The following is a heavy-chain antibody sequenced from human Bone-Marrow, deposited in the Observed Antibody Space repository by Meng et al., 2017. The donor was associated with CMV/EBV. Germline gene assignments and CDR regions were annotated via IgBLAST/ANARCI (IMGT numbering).Heavy chain of an antibody. J-gene: IGHJ4*02. CDR3: AREGITMVRGVIITFDAPADY. Sequence: GESLKISCAASGFTFSSYSMNWVRQAPGKGLEWVSSISSSSSYIYYADSVKGRFTISRDNAKNSLYLQMNSLRAEDTAVYYCAREGITMVRGVIITFDAPADYWGQGTLVTVSS. CDR2: ISSSSSYI. CDR1: GFTFSSYS. D-gene: IGHD3-10*01. V-gene: IGHV3-21*01.